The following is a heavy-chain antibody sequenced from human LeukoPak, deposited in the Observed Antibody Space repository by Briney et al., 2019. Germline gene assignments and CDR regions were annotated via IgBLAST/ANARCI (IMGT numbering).Heavy chain of an antibody. CDR1: GYTFTGYY. Sequence: ASVKVSCKASGYTFTGYYMHWVRQAPGQGLEWMGWINPNSGGTNYAQKFQGRVTMTRDTSISTAYMELSRLGSDDTAVYYCARVDFGVEAFDIWGQGTMVTVSS. J-gene: IGHJ3*02. CDR2: INPNSGGT. CDR3: ARVDFGVEAFDI. D-gene: IGHD3-3*01. V-gene: IGHV1-2*02.